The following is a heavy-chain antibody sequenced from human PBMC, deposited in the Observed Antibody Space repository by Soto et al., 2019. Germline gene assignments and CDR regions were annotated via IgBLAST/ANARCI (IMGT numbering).Heavy chain of an antibody. V-gene: IGHV1-18*04. Sequence: QVQLLQAGAEVKKPGASVKVSCKASSYKFTTYGITWVRQAPGQGLEWLGGISTYNGNTDHAQNLQDRVTMTTETSTSTAYLEVRSLTSDDTAVYFCARGLGTNGLDVWGQGTTVTVSS. CDR2: ISTYNGNT. CDR3: ARGLGTNGLDV. J-gene: IGHJ6*02. D-gene: IGHD7-27*01. CDR1: SYKFTTYG.